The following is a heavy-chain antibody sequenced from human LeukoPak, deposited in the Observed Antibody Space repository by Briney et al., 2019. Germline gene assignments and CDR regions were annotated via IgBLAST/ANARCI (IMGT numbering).Heavy chain of an antibody. Sequence: SETLSLTCTVSGGSISSGGYYWSWIRQHPGKGLEWIGYIYYSGSTYYNPSLKSRVTISVDTSKNQFSLKLSSVTAADTAVYYCARLSRSRQYSAPLGPGGMDVWGQGTTVTVSS. CDR2: IYYSGST. V-gene: IGHV4-31*03. D-gene: IGHD5-12*01. CDR3: ARLSRSRQYSAPLGPGGMDV. CDR1: GGSISSGGYY. J-gene: IGHJ6*02.